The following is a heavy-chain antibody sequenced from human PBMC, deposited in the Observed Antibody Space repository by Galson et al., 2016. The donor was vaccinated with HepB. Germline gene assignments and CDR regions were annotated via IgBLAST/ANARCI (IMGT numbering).Heavy chain of an antibody. CDR2: IDPSDSYT. CDR1: GYIFTSYW. CDR3: ARHSVYCINGVWYEGPFDS. V-gene: IGHV5-10-1*01. D-gene: IGHD2-8*01. Sequence: QSGAEVKKPGESLRISCKGSGYIFTSYWITWVRQMPGKGLEWMGKIDPSDSYTNYSPSFQGHVTISADNSITTAYLQWSSLKASDTAMYYCARHSVYCINGVWYEGPFDSWGQGTLVTVSS. J-gene: IGHJ4*02.